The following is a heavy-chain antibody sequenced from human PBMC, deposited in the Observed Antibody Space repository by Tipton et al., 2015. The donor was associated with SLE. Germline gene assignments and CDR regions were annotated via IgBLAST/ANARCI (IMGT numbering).Heavy chain of an antibody. CDR3: ARTRYCSSTSCYTPHAFDI. CDR2: FYYGGST. Sequence: TLSLTCTVSGGSISGSSYYWGWIRQPPGKGLEWIGSFYYGGSTSYNPSLKSRVTMSVDTSKSQFSLKLSSVTAADTAVYYCARTRYCSSTSCYTPHAFDIWGQGTMVTVSS. V-gene: IGHV4-39*01. CDR1: GGSISGSSYY. J-gene: IGHJ3*02. D-gene: IGHD2-2*01.